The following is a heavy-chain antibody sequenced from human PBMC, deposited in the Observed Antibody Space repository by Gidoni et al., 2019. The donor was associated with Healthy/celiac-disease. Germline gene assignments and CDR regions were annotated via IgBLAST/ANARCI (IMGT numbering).Heavy chain of an antibody. CDR3: ARGEAGTIDY. V-gene: IGHV4-61*02. Sequence: QVQLQESGPGLVKPSQTLSLTCTVSGGSISSGSYYWSWIRQPAGKGLEWIGRIYTSGSTNYNPSLKSRVTISVDTSKNQFSLKLSSVTAADTAVYYCARGEAGTIDYWGQGTLVTVSS. J-gene: IGHJ4*02. D-gene: IGHD6-19*01. CDR2: IYTSGST. CDR1: GGSISSGSYY.